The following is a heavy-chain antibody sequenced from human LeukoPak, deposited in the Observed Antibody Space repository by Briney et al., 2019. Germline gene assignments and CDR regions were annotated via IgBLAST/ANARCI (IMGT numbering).Heavy chain of an antibody. CDR3: SNIGETRY. Sequence: GGSLRLSCAASGFTFSDSAVYWVRQASGKGLEWVGRIRSKANNYATAYAASVKGRFTIPRDDSKNTAYLQMNSLKTEDTAVYYCSNIGETRYWGQGTLVTVSS. V-gene: IGHV3-73*01. D-gene: IGHD3-10*01. CDR1: GFTFSDSA. J-gene: IGHJ4*02. CDR2: IRSKANNYAT.